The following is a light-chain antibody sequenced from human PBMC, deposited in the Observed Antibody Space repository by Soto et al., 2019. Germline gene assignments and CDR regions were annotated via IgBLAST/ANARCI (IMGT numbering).Light chain of an antibody. V-gene: IGKV3-15*01. Sequence: EILMTQSPATLSVFPWEIVTFSCRASQSVSYYLAWYQQKPGQAPRLLIYDASTRATGVPVRFSGSGFGTEFTLTISSLQSEDFAVYYCQQHKNWPLFGQGTRLEIK. CDR3: QQHKNWPL. J-gene: IGKJ5*01. CDR2: DAS. CDR1: QSVSYY.